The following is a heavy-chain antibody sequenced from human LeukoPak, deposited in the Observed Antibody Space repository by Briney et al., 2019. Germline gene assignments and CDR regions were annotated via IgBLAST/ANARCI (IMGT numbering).Heavy chain of an antibody. CDR1: GFTFSSYS. Sequence: GGSLRLSCVVSGFTFSSYSMNWVRQAPGKGLEWVSYISRSSSTIYYADSVKGRFTISRDNAKNSLYLQMNSLRDEDTAVYYCAREIVATNKDRGQGTLVTVSS. D-gene: IGHD3-22*01. CDR3: AREIVATNKD. CDR2: ISRSSSTI. V-gene: IGHV3-48*02. J-gene: IGHJ4*02.